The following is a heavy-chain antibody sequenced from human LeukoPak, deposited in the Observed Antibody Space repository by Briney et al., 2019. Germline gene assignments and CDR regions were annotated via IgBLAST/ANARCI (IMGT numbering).Heavy chain of an antibody. D-gene: IGHD1-26*01. V-gene: IGHV4/OR15-8*02. CDR3: SRESGPFCPFGY. J-gene: IGHJ4*02. Sequence: AETLSLTCGVSGGSISGTNWWSWVRQPPGQGLEWVGEISLAGQTNFNPSLNGRVTMSLDKSSNKLNLHLTSVTAADTATYFCSRESGPFCPFGYWGQGTLVIVSP. CDR1: GGSISGTNW. CDR2: ISLAGQT.